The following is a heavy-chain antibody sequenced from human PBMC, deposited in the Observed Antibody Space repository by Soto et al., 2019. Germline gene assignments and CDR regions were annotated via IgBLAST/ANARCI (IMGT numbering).Heavy chain of an antibody. J-gene: IGHJ6*02. CDR1: GFTFSSYA. Sequence: QVQLVESGGGVVQPGRSLRLSCAASGFTFSSYAMHWVRQAPGKGLEWVAVISYDGSNKYYADSVKGRFTISRDNAKNTLYLQMNSLRAEDTAVYYCARDEGSSSWSYDYYGMDVWGQGTTVTDS. CDR3: ARDEGSSSWSYDYYGMDV. V-gene: IGHV3-30-3*01. D-gene: IGHD6-13*01. CDR2: ISYDGSNK.